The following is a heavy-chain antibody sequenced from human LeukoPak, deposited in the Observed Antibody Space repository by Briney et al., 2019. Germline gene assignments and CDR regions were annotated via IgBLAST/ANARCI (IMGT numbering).Heavy chain of an antibody. CDR2: INPISGVT. CDR3: ARDLAPPYSSGWYFNYYGMDV. Sequence: ASVKVSCKASGYTFTGYYMHWVRQARGQGLEWMGWINPISGVTNYAQKFQGRVTMTRDTSISTAYMELSRLRSDDTAVYYCARDLAPPYSSGWYFNYYGMDVWGQGTTVTVSS. V-gene: IGHV1-2*02. CDR1: GYTFTGYY. J-gene: IGHJ6*02. D-gene: IGHD6-19*01.